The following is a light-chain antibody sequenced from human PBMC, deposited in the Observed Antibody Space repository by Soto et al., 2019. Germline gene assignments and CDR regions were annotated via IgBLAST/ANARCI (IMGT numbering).Light chain of an antibody. J-gene: IGKJ1*01. CDR3: QQYDTYSRT. CDR2: KAS. CDR1: QSISSW. V-gene: IGKV1-5*03. Sequence: DIQMTQSPSTLSASVGDRVTITCRASQSISSWLAWYQQKPGKDPKLLIYKASSLESGVPSRFSGSTSGTEFTLTISSLQPDDFATYYCQQYDTYSRTFGQGTKVEIK.